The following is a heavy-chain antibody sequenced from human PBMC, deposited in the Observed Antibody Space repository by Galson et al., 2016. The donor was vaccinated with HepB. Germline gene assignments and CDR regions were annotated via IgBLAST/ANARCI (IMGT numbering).Heavy chain of an antibody. CDR2: IDWDDDK. V-gene: IGHV2-70*01. D-gene: IGHD3-9*01. J-gene: IGHJ2*01. CDR1: GFSLSTSEMC. Sequence: PALVKPTQTLTLTCTFSGFSLSTSEMCVSWIRQPPGKALEWLALIDWDDDKYYSTSLKTRLTISKDTSKNQVVLTMTNMDPVDTATYYCARIKRGRYFDWGHYYWYLDLWRRGTLVTVSS. CDR3: ARIKRGRYFDWGHYYWYLDL.